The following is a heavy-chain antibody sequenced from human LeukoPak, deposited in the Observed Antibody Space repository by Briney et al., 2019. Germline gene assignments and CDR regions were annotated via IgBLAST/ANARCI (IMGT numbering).Heavy chain of an antibody. Sequence: SVKVSCKASGGTFSSYAISWVRQAPGQGLEWMGRIIPILGIANYAQKFQGRVTITADKSTSTAYMELSSLRSEDTAVYYCARTYSGYCSGGSCYRFDYWGQGTLVTVSS. D-gene: IGHD2-15*01. V-gene: IGHV1-69*04. CDR2: IIPILGIA. J-gene: IGHJ4*02. CDR1: GGTFSSYA. CDR3: ARTYSGYCSGGSCYRFDY.